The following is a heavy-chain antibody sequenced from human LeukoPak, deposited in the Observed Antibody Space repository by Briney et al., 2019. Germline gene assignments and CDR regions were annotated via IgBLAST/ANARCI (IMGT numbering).Heavy chain of an antibody. CDR2: ISGSGGST. Sequence: GGSLRLSCAASGFTFSSYAMSWVRQAPGKGLEWVSAISGSGGSTYYADSVKGRFTISRDNPKNTLYLQMNSLRAEDTAVYYCAKVSLLWFGEFLWGQGTLVTVSS. D-gene: IGHD3-10*01. CDR1: GFTFSSYA. V-gene: IGHV3-23*01. CDR3: AKVSLLWFGEFL. J-gene: IGHJ4*02.